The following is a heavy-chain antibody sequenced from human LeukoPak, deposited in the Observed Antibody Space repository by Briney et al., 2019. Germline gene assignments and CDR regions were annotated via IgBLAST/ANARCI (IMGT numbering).Heavy chain of an antibody. V-gene: IGHV1-69*01. CDR1: GGTFSSYA. CDR3: ASLTYYDFWSGYYTWNYFDY. D-gene: IGHD3-3*01. CDR2: IIPIFGTA. J-gene: IGHJ4*02. Sequence: SEKVSCKASGGTFSSYAISWVRQAPGQGLEWMGGIIPIFGTANYAQKFQGRVTITADESTSTAYMELSSLRSEDTAVYYCASLTYYDFWSGYYTWNYFDYWGQGTMVTVSS.